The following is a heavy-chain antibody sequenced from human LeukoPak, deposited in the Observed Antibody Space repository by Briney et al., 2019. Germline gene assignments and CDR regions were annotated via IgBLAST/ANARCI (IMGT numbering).Heavy chain of an antibody. V-gene: IGHV1-69*13. CDR2: IIPIFGTA. CDR1: GGTFSSYA. CDR3: ARVNCGGDCYSDRGAFDI. D-gene: IGHD2-21*02. Sequence: SVKVSCKASGGTFSSYAISWVRQAPGQGLEWMGGIIPIFGTANYAQKFQGRVTITADESTSTAYMELSSLRSEDTAVYYCARVNCGGDCYSDRGAFDIWGQGTMVTVSS. J-gene: IGHJ3*02.